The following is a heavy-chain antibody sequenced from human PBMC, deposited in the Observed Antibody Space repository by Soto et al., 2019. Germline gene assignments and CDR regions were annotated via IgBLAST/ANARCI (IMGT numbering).Heavy chain of an antibody. D-gene: IGHD1-7*01. Sequence: EVQLVESGGGLVQPGGSLRLSFAASGFTFSGYWMTWVRQAPGKGRGWVANIKQDGSEKYYVDSVKGRFTISRDNAKNSLYLQMNSLRAEDTAVYYCARDRTGTTSNYYYYGMDVWGQGTTVTVSS. V-gene: IGHV3-7*05. J-gene: IGHJ6*02. CDR3: ARDRTGTTSNYYYYGMDV. CDR1: GFTFSGYW. CDR2: IKQDGSEK.